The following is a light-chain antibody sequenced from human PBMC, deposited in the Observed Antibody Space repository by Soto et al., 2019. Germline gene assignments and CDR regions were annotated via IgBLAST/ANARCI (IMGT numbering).Light chain of an antibody. Sequence: DIQMTQSPSSLSASVGDRVTITCRASQSISSYLNWYQQKPGKAPKLLIYKASTLKSGVPSRFSGSGSGTDFTLTISSLQPEDFATYYCQQSYRTPWTFGQGTKVDIK. V-gene: IGKV1-39*01. CDR2: KAS. CDR1: QSISSY. J-gene: IGKJ1*01. CDR3: QQSYRTPWT.